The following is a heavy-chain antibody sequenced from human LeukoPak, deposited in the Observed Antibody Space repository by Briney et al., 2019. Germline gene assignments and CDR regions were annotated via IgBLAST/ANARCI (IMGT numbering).Heavy chain of an antibody. CDR3: ARSPTKRVPEDY. CDR2: INHSGST. Sequence: SETLSLTCAVYGGSFSGYYWSWIRQPPGRGLEWIGEINHSGSTNYSPSLKSRVTISMDKSKNQISLRLTSVTAADTAVYYCARSPTKRVPEDYWGQGTLVTVSS. V-gene: IGHV4-34*01. CDR1: GGSFSGYY. D-gene: IGHD2-2*01. J-gene: IGHJ4*02.